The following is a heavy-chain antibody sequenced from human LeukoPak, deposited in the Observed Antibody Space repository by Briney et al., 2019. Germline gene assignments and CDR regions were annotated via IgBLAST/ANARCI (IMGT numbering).Heavy chain of an antibody. Sequence: SQTLSLTCTVSGGSISSGDYYWSWIRQPPGKRLEWIGYIYYSGSTYYNPSLKSRVTISVDTSKTQFSLRLSPVTAADTAVYYCARDHDYGDYVRAFDIWGQGTMVTVSS. CDR3: ARDHDYGDYVRAFDI. J-gene: IGHJ3*02. CDR1: GGSISSGDYY. V-gene: IGHV4-30-4*01. D-gene: IGHD4-17*01. CDR2: IYYSGST.